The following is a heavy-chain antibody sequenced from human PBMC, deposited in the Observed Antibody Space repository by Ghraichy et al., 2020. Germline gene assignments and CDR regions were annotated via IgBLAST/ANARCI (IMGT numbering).Heavy chain of an antibody. J-gene: IGHJ4*02. Sequence: ASVTVSCKVSGYTLIELSMHWVRQAPGKGLEWMGRFDREDGETIYAQKFQGRVTMTEDTSTDTAYMELSSLRSEDTAVYYCATGGTAMASWDFWGQGTLVTVSS. CDR1: GYTLIELS. D-gene: IGHD5-18*01. V-gene: IGHV1-24*01. CDR3: ATGGTAMASWDF. CDR2: FDREDGET.